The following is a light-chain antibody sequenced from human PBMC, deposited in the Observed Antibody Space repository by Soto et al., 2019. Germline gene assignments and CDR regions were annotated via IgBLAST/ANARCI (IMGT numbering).Light chain of an antibody. CDR3: QQSYTTPRT. CDR1: QNIRTS. Sequence: DVQMTQSPSSLSASVGDRVTLSCRASQNIRTSLNWYRQKPGEAPQLLLYAASTLQSGVPSRFTGSGSGTDFTLTISSAQPEDFATYYCQQSYTTPRTFGQGTKVDIK. CDR2: AAS. V-gene: IGKV1-39*01. J-gene: IGKJ1*01.